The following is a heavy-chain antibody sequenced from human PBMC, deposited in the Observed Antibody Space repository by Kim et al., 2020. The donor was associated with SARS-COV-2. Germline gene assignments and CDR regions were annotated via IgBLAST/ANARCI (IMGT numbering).Heavy chain of an antibody. CDR1: GFPFNNAW. CDR3: TTVKNVDTPYRR. CDR2: IRSKTDGGTT. J-gene: IGHJ4*02. D-gene: IGHD5-18*01. V-gene: IGHV3-15*01. Sequence: GGSLRLSCAASGFPFNNAWMSWVRQAPGKGLEWVGRIRSKTDGGTTDYAAPVKGRFTISRDDSKNTLYLQMNSLKTEDTAVYYCTTVKNVDTPYRRWGQGTLVTVSS.